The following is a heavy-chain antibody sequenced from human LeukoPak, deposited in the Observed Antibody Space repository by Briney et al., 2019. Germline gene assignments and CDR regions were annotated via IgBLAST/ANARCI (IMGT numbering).Heavy chain of an antibody. CDR2: INSEVSST. CDR3: ARDMGELLRYYFDY. CDR1: GFTFRSSW. Sequence: GGALRLSCAASGFTFRSSWIHWGREAPGTGLGWVSHINSEVSSTSYADSLKGRFTISRDNAKNTLYLQMNSLRAEDTAVYYCARDMGELLRYYFDYWGQGTLVTVSS. D-gene: IGHD1-26*01. V-gene: IGHV3-74*01. J-gene: IGHJ4*02.